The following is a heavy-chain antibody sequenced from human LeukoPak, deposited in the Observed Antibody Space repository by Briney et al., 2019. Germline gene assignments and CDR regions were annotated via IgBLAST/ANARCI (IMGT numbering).Heavy chain of an antibody. CDR3: ARDGNSGGATDI. CDR2: IKQDGSEK. Sequence: GGSLRLSCAASGFTFDDYGMSWVRQAPGKGLEWVANIKQDGSEKYYVDSVKGRFTISRDNAKNSLYLQMNSLRAEDTAVYYCARDGNSGGATDIWGQGTMVTVSS. CDR1: GFTFDDYG. V-gene: IGHV3-7*01. J-gene: IGHJ3*02. D-gene: IGHD1-26*01.